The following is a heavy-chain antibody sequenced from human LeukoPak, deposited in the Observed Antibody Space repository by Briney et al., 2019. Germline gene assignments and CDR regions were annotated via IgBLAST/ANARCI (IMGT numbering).Heavy chain of an antibody. J-gene: IGHJ4*02. Sequence: ASVKVSCKASGYIFTDYYMHWLRQAPGQGLEWMGWINPNSGVTNYAQKFQGRVTMTRDTSISTAYMELSRLRSDDTSVYYCARGAMVRGVTLFDFWGQGTLVTVSS. CDR3: ARGAMVRGVTLFDF. CDR1: GYIFTDYY. D-gene: IGHD3-10*01. CDR2: INPNSGVT. V-gene: IGHV1-2*02.